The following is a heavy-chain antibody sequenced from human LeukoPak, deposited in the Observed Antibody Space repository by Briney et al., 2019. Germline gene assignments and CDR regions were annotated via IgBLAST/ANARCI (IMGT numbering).Heavy chain of an antibody. D-gene: IGHD2-2*01. CDR2: IYYSGST. J-gene: IGHJ4*02. CDR3: ARRYANSHPE. CDR1: GGSLSGSSYY. Sequence: SETLSLTCTVSGGSLSGSSYYWDWIRQPPGKGLEWIGSIYYSGSTDSNASLKSRVTISADTAQNQLSLRLTSVTAADTAVYFCARRYANSHPEWGQGILVTVSS. V-gene: IGHV4-39*01.